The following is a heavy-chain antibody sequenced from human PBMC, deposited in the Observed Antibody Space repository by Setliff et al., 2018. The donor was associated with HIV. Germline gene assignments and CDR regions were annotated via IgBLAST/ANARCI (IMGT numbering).Heavy chain of an antibody. V-gene: IGHV4-34*01. CDR2: INHRGST. CDR3: ATLKMATIYRDFDY. D-gene: IGHD5-12*01. CDR1: GGSIRGCY. J-gene: IGHJ4*02. Sequence: PSETLSLTCTVSGGSIRGCYWSWLRQPPGKGLEWIGEINHRGSTNCNPSLKSRVSISVDTSKNQFSLKLSSVTAADTAVYYCATLKMATIYRDFDYWGQGTLVTVSS.